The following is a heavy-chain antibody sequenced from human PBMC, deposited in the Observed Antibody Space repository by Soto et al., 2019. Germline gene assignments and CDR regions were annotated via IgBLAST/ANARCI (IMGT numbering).Heavy chain of an antibody. D-gene: IGHD1-1*01. J-gene: IGHJ5*02. CDR2: ISYSGST. V-gene: IGHV4-59*12. Sequence: PSETLSLTCTVSGGSISTYYWSWIRQPPGKRLEWIGYISYSGSTNYNPSLKSRVTISVDTSKKQFSLKLRSVTAADTAVYYCVRDGTKTLRDWFDPWGQGISVTVSS. CDR3: VRDGTKTLRDWFDP. CDR1: GGSISTYY.